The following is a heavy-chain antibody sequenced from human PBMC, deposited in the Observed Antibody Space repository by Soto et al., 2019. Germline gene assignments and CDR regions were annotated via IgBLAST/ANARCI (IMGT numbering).Heavy chain of an antibody. J-gene: IGHJ3*01. D-gene: IGHD5-18*01. CDR2: IYDSGIT. Sequence: QVQLQESGPGLVKPSQTLSLACTVSGGSVGSGEHYYSWIRQPPGKGLEWIGYIYDSGITNYTPSLKGRVIMSLDRSNHQVSLKLRSVTAADTAVYFCARDVAHGYTENVWGQGTMVTVSS. V-gene: IGHV4-30-4*01. CDR3: ARDVAHGYTENV. CDR1: GGSVGSGEHY.